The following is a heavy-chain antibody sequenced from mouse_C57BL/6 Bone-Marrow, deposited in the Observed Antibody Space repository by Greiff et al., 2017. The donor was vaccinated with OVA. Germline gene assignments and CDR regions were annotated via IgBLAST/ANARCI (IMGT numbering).Heavy chain of an antibody. V-gene: IGHV1-55*01. CDR3: ARVGYDSSYAMDY. Sequence: QVQLQQPGAELVKPGASVKMSCKASGYTFTSYWITWVKQRPGQGLEWIGDIYPGSGSTNYNEKFKSKATLTVDTSSSTAYMQLSSLTSEDSAVDDCARVGYDSSYAMDYWGQGTSVTVSS. D-gene: IGHD1-1*01. CDR1: GYTFTSYW. J-gene: IGHJ4*01. CDR2: IYPGSGST.